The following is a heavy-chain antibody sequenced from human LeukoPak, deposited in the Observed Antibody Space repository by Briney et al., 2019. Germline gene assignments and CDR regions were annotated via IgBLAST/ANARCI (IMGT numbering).Heavy chain of an antibody. Sequence: ASVKFSCKASGYTFTSYGISWVRQAPGQGLEWMGWISAYNGNTNYAQKLQGRVTMTTDTSTSTAYMELRSLRSDDTAVYYCARYRTNFIAAGQNWFDPWGQGTLVTVSS. CDR2: ISAYNGNT. CDR3: ARYRTNFIAAGQNWFDP. D-gene: IGHD6-13*01. CDR1: GYTFTSYG. V-gene: IGHV1-18*01. J-gene: IGHJ5*02.